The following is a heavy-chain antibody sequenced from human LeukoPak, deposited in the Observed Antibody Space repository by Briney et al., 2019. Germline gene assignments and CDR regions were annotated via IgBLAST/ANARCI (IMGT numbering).Heavy chain of an antibody. CDR1: GFTFSSYA. V-gene: IGHV3-7*01. CDR3: AREGSGYYIDY. D-gene: IGHD3-22*01. CDR2: IKQDGSEK. J-gene: IGHJ4*02. Sequence: PGGSLRLSCAASGFTFSSYAMSWVRQAPGKGLEWVANIKQDGSEKYYVDSVKGRFTISRDNAKNSLYLQMNSLRAEDTAVYYCAREGSGYYIDYWGQGTLVTVSS.